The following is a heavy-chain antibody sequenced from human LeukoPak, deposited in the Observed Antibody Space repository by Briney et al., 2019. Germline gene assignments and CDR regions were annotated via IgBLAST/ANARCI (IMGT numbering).Heavy chain of an antibody. CDR2: IYYSGST. Sequence: SETLSLTCTVSGGSISSHYWSWIRQPPGKGLEWIGYIYYSGSTNYNPSLKSRVTISVDTSKNQFSLKLSSVTAADTAVYYCARSYSSRNWFDPWGLGTLVTVSS. CDR3: ARSYSSRNWFDP. V-gene: IGHV4-59*11. D-gene: IGHD6-13*01. CDR1: GGSISSHY. J-gene: IGHJ5*02.